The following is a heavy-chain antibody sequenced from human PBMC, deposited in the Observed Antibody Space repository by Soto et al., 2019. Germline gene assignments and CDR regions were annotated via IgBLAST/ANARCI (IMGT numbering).Heavy chain of an antibody. D-gene: IGHD7-27*01. V-gene: IGHV4-34*01. CDR2: INHSGST. Sequence: QVQLQQWGAGLLKPSETLSLTCAVYGGSFSGYYWSWIRQPPGKGLEWIGEINHSGSTNYNPSLKSRVTISVDTSKNQFSLKLSSVTAADTAVYYCARRRTGDHIDYWGQGTLVTVSS. CDR1: GGSFSGYY. CDR3: ARRRTGDHIDY. J-gene: IGHJ4*02.